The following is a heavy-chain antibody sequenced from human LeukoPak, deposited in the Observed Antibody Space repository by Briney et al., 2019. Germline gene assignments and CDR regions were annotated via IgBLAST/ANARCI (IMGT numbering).Heavy chain of an antibody. CDR3: ARVYGSGSPFDY. D-gene: IGHD3-10*01. V-gene: IGHV3-23*01. CDR1: GFTFSSHA. Sequence: GGSLRLSCAASGFTFSSHAMSWVRQAPGKGLEWVSAITGSGGSTYYADSVKGRFTISRDNSKNTLYLQMNSLRAEDTAVYYCARVYGSGSPFDYWGQGTLVTVSS. CDR2: ITGSGGST. J-gene: IGHJ4*02.